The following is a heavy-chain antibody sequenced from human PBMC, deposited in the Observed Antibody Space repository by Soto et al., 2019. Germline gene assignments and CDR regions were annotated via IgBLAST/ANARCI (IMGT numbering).Heavy chain of an antibody. Sequence: EVQLLESGGGLVQPGGSLRLSCAASGFTFSSYAMSWFRQAPGKGLEWVSGISGSGSTTYYADSEKGRFTISRDNSKNTLYLQMNSLRAEDTAVYYCANSDWYYPDGYFQHWGQGTLVTVSS. CDR2: ISGSGSTT. D-gene: IGHD6-19*01. J-gene: IGHJ1*01. CDR3: ANSDWYYPDGYFQH. CDR1: GFTFSSYA. V-gene: IGHV3-23*01.